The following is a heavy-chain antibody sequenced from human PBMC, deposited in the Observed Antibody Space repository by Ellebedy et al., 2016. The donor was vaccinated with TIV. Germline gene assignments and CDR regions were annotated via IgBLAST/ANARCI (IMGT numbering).Heavy chain of an antibody. Sequence: PGGSLRLSCAASGFTFSSYAMNWVRQAPGKGLEWVSAISGSGDTTYYADSVKGRFTISRDNSQDTVHLQMNSLREGDTAVYYCAKRYRSYFDYWGQGTLVTVSS. D-gene: IGHD1-1*01. J-gene: IGHJ4*02. CDR1: GFTFSSYA. V-gene: IGHV3-23*01. CDR2: ISGSGDTT. CDR3: AKRYRSYFDY.